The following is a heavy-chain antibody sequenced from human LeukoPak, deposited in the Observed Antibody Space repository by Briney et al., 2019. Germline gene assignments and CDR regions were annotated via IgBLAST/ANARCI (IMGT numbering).Heavy chain of an antibody. Sequence: PGGSLRLSCAASEFTFCIYSMNWVRQAPGKGLEWVSSISSSSSYIYYADSVKGRFTISRDNAKNSLYLQMNSLRAEDTAVYYCARRTYCGGDCYSVGAFDIWGQGTMATVSS. CDR3: ARRTYCGGDCYSVGAFDI. V-gene: IGHV3-21*01. J-gene: IGHJ3*02. CDR2: ISSSSSYI. CDR1: EFTFCIYS. D-gene: IGHD2-21*02.